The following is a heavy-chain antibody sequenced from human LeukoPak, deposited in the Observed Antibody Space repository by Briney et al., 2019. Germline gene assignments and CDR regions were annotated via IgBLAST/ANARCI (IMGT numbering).Heavy chain of an antibody. J-gene: IGHJ4*02. Sequence: ASVNVSCTASGYTFTSHKMHWVRQAPGQGLEWMGIVNPNDGDVAYAQKFQGRLTVTRDTSTTAVYMELNSLTPEDTAVYYCARDSTKWSCDHWGLGTLVTVSS. V-gene: IGHV1-46*01. CDR3: ARDSTKWSCDH. CDR2: VNPNDGDV. D-gene: IGHD2-2*01. CDR1: GYTFTSHK.